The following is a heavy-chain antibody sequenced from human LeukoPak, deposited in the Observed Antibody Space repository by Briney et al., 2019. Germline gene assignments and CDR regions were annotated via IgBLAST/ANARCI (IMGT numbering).Heavy chain of an antibody. J-gene: IGHJ4*02. CDR3: ARLAGEEAY. V-gene: IGHV4-4*09. CDR2: LYNSGST. CDR1: GGSISSHY. D-gene: IGHD3-16*01. Sequence: SETLSLTCTVSGGSISSHYWSWVRQPPGKRLEWIGYLYNSGSTNYNPSLKSRVTISVDMSRNQFSLKLSSVTAADTAVYYCARLAGEEAYWGLGTLVTVSS.